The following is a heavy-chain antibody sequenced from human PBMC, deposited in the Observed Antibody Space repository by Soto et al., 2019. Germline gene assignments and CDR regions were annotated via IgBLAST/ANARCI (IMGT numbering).Heavy chain of an antibody. CDR3: AKDRGYCSSTSCPPDY. V-gene: IGHV3-23*01. J-gene: IGHJ4*02. CDR1: GFTFSSYA. Sequence: PGGSLRLSCAASGFTFSSYAMSWVRQAPGKGLEWVSAISGSGGNTHYTDSVKGRFTISRDNSKNTLYLQMNSLRAEDTAVYYCAKDRGYCSSTSCPPDYWGQGTLVTVSS. CDR2: ISGSGGNT. D-gene: IGHD2-2*01.